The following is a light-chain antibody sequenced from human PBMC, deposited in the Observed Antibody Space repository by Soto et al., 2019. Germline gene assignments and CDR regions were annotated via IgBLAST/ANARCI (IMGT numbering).Light chain of an antibody. V-gene: IGLV2-14*01. CDR2: EVH. J-gene: IGLJ1*01. Sequence: QSVLTQPASVSGSPGESITVSCSGSISDIGSHNYVSWYRQYPGEAPKLLIYEVHYRPSGVSSRFSGSKSGNTAYLTISGLQPEDEADYFCCSFTSISTYVFGSGTKVTVL. CDR1: ISDIGSHNY. CDR3: CSFTSISTYV.